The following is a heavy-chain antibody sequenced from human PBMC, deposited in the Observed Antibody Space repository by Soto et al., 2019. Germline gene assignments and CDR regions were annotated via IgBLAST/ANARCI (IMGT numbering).Heavy chain of an antibody. Sequence: EVQLSDSGGGSVQPGASLRLSCAASGFTFKTYTMNWVRQAPGQGLEWVSAINGSGTETYYADSVKGRFTFSRNNSKNTLYLLMNSLRAEDTAVYYCAKGSSGHDDSVDYWGQGTLVTVSS. D-gene: IGHD3-22*01. CDR2: INGSGTET. CDR3: AKGSSGHDDSVDY. CDR1: GFTFKTYT. V-gene: IGHV3-23*01. J-gene: IGHJ4*02.